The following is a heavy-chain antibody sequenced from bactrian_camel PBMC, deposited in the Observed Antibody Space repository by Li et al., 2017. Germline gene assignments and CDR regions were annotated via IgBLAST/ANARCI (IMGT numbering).Heavy chain of an antibody. CDR3: AARGGCTDWRRTASNFEY. Sequence: HVQLVESGGGSVQAGGSLRLSCAALGDTYNNNCIAWFRQAPGKDREGVAAIYEGGTATYYADIVKGRATISADVAKKTVYLQMNSLKPEDTAMYYCAARGGCTDWRRTASNFEYWGQGTQVTVS. J-gene: IGHJ4*01. D-gene: IGHD1*01. V-gene: IGHV3S6*01. CDR1: GDTYNNNC. CDR2: IYEGGTAT.